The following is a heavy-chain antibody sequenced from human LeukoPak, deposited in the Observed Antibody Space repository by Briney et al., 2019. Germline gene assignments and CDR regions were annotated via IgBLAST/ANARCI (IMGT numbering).Heavy chain of an antibody. CDR3: ARAPAGYSSSWYSGRRSDYYFDH. V-gene: IGHV3-13*01. J-gene: IGHJ4*02. CDR1: GFTFSSYD. CDR2: IGTAGDT. Sequence: GGSLRLSCAASGFTFSSYDMHWVRQATGKGLEWVSAIGTAGDTYYPGSVKGRFTISRENAKNSLYLQMNSLRAGDTAVYYCARAPAGYSSSWYSGRRSDYYFDHWGQGTLVTVSS. D-gene: IGHD6-13*01.